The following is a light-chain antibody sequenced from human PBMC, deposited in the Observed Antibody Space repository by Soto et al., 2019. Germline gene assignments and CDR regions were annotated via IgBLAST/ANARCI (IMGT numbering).Light chain of an antibody. Sequence: EIVMTQSPASLSVSPGERATLSCRANQSISTYLAWYQQKPGQAPRLLIYGASGRATGIPDRFSGSGSGTDFTLTISRLEPEDFAVYYCQQYGSSPMTFGQGTRLEIK. CDR2: GAS. J-gene: IGKJ5*01. CDR1: QSISTY. CDR3: QQYGSSPMT. V-gene: IGKV3-20*01.